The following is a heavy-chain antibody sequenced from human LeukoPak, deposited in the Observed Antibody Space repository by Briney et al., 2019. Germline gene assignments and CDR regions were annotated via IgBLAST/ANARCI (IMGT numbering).Heavy chain of an antibody. CDR2: IYYSGST. CDR3: ARRLNGYNPFDY. Sequence: SETLSLTCTVSGGSISSYYWSWIRQPPGKDRKGIGYIYYSGSTNYNPSLKSRVTISVDTSKNQFSLKLSSVTAADTAVYYCARRLNGYNPFDYWGQGTLVTVSS. J-gene: IGHJ4*02. V-gene: IGHV4-59*08. D-gene: IGHD5-24*01. CDR1: GGSISSYY.